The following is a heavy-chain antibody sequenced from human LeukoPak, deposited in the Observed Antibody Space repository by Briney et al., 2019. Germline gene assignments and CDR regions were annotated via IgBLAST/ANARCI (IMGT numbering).Heavy chain of an antibody. CDR3: ARSPDILTGPRDYYYYYGMDV. Sequence: SETLSLTCTVSGGSISSYYWSRIRQPPGKGLEWIGYIYYSGSTNYNPSLKSRVTISVDTSKNQFSLKLSSVTAADTAVYYCARSPDILTGPRDYYYYYGMDVWGQGTTVTVSS. D-gene: IGHD3-9*01. CDR1: GGSISSYY. J-gene: IGHJ6*02. V-gene: IGHV4-59*08. CDR2: IYYSGST.